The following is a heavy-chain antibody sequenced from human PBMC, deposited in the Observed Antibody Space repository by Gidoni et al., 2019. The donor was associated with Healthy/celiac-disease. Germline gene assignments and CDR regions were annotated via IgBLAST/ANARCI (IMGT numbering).Heavy chain of an antibody. D-gene: IGHD3-22*01. CDR2: INHSGST. CDR1: VGSFSGYY. Sequence: QVQLQQWGAGLLKPSETLSLTCAVYVGSFSGYYWSWIRQPPGKGLEWIGEINHSGSTNYDPIPPSFASIFLTKSTKLTAADTAVYYCARDPITMIVVAYQKRRRGAFDIWGQGTMVTVSS. CDR3: ARDPITMIVVAYQKRRRGAFDI. J-gene: IGHJ3*02. V-gene: IGHV4-34*01.